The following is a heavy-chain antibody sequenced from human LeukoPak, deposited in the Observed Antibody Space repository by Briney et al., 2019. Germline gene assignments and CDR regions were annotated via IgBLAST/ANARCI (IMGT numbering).Heavy chain of an antibody. CDR2: IYYSGST. CDR3: AREGSNDWYSYYGMDV. J-gene: IGHJ6*02. CDR1: GGSIRTSSYF. D-gene: IGHD3-9*01. Sequence: SETLSLTCTVSGGSIRTSSYFWGWIRQPPGKGLEWIGSIYYSGSTYYNPSLKSRVTISVDTSKNQLSLKLSSVTAADTAVYYCAREGSNDWYSYYGMDVWGQGTTVTVSS. V-gene: IGHV4-39*07.